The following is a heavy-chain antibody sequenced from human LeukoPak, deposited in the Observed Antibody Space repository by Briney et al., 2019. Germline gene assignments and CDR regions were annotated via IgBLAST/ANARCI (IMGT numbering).Heavy chain of an antibody. Sequence: ASVKVSCKASGGTFSSYAISWVRQAPGQGLEWMGGIIPIFGTANYAQKFQGRVTITTDGSTSTAYMELSSLRSEDTAVYYCARGPIYCSGGSCYSGTIDYWGQGTLVTVSS. D-gene: IGHD2-15*01. J-gene: IGHJ4*02. CDR1: GGTFSSYA. V-gene: IGHV1-69*05. CDR2: IIPIFGTA. CDR3: ARGPIYCSGGSCYSGTIDY.